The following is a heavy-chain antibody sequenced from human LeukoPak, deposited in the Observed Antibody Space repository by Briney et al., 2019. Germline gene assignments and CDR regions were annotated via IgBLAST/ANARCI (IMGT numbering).Heavy chain of an antibody. CDR1: GGSISSSTYY. J-gene: IGHJ4*02. CDR3: ARQGDGGRAYDH. Sequence: KPSETLSLTCTVSGGSISSSTYYWGWIRQPPGKGLEWIGTVSDSGNTYYNSSLRSRVTISEDTSRSQFSLKLTSVTAADTAVYYCARQGDGGRAYDHWGQGTLVTVSS. CDR2: VSDSGNT. V-gene: IGHV4-39*01. D-gene: IGHD4-23*01.